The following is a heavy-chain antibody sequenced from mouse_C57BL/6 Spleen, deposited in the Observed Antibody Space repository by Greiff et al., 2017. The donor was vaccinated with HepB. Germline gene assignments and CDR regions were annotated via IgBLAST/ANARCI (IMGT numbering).Heavy chain of an antibody. J-gene: IGHJ2*01. CDR1: GYTFTSYW. CDR2: INPSNGGT. D-gene: IGHD1-1*01. V-gene: IGHV1-53*01. Sequence: QVHVKQPGTELVKPGASVKLSCKASGYTFTSYWMHWVKQRPGQGLEWIGNINPSNGGTNYNEKFKSKATLTVDKSSSTAYMQLSSLTSEDSAVYYCARRITTVVGRGYFDYWGQGTTLTVSS. CDR3: ARRITTVVGRGYFDY.